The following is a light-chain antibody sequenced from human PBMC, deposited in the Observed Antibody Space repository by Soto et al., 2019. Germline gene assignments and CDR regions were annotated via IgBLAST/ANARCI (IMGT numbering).Light chain of an antibody. CDR3: QQPYSSPWT. J-gene: IGKJ1*01. CDR2: AAS. CDR1: QSISNY. Sequence: DIQMTQSPSSLSASVGDRVTITCRTSQSISNYLNWYQQKPGKAPKLLIYAASRLQAGVPSRFSGSGSGTDFTLTISSLQPQDFATYYCQQPYSSPWTFGQGTKVEI. V-gene: IGKV1-39*01.